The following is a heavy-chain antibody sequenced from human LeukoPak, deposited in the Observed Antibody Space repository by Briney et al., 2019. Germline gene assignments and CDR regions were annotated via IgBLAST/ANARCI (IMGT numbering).Heavy chain of an antibody. CDR3: VREDTPATANY. CDR2: ISGGGDIT. CDR1: GFNFANHA. Sequence: GGSLRLSCAASGFNFANHAMSWVRQTAGKGLEWVSAISGGGDITYYADSVRGRFTISRDNSKDTLFLQMHSLRPGDTAVYYCVREDTPATANYWGQGTLVTISS. D-gene: IGHD2-21*02. V-gene: IGHV3-23*01. J-gene: IGHJ4*02.